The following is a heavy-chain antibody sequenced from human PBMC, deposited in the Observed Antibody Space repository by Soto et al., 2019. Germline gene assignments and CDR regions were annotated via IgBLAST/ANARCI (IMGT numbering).Heavy chain of an antibody. CDR2: IYYSGST. D-gene: IGHD2-21*02. CDR3: AREGGLAYCGGDCLYNWFDP. V-gene: IGHV4-31*03. J-gene: IGHJ5*02. Sequence: TLSLTCTVSGGSISSGGYYWSWIRQHPGKGLEWIGYIYYSGSTYYNPSLKSRVTISVDTSGNQFSLRLSSVTAADTAVYYCAREGGLAYCGGDCLYNWFDPWGQGTLVTVSS. CDR1: GGSISSGGYY.